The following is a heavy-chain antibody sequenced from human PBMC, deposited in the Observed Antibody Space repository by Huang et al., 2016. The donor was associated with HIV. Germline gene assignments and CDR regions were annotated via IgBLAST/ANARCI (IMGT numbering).Heavy chain of an antibody. D-gene: IGHD4-17*01. V-gene: IGHV4-39*01. Sequence: QLQLQESGPGLVKPSGTLSLTCTVSGGSISSSSYYWGWIRQSPGKGLEWLGSIYYMGNGYYNPSLKSRVTMSVDRSSNQFSLKMHSVTAADTAVYYCASRATVTTTSNYHYFYMDVWGKGTTVIVSS. CDR3: ASRATVTTTSNYHYFYMDV. J-gene: IGHJ6*03. CDR2: IYYMGNG. CDR1: GGSISSSSYY.